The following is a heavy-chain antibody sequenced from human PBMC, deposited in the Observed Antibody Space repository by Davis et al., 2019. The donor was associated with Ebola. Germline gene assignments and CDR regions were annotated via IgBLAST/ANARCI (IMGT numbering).Heavy chain of an antibody. V-gene: IGHV4-59*11. CDR3: VRFGRGAY. Sequence: PSETLSLTCTVSGVSISRHYWSWIRQPPGKRLEWIGSIYYTGSTNYNSSLYSRVTISVDTSKNQFSLKLRSVTAADTAVYYCVRFGRGAYWGQGTLVTVSS. D-gene: IGHD3-16*01. CDR2: IYYTGST. J-gene: IGHJ4*02. CDR1: GVSISRHY.